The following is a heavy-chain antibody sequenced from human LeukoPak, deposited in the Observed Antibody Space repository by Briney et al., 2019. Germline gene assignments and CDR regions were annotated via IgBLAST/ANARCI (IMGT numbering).Heavy chain of an antibody. CDR1: GYTFTGYY. CDR2: INPNSGGT. V-gene: IGHV1-2*02. D-gene: IGHD6-19*01. J-gene: IGHJ5*02. Sequence: ASVKVSCKASGYTFTGYYMHWVRQAPGQGLEWMGWINPNSGGTNYAQKFQGRVTMTRDTSISTAYMELSRLRSDDTAVYYCVSSIAVAGPKGWFDPWGQGTLVTVSS. CDR3: VSSIAVAGPKGWFDP.